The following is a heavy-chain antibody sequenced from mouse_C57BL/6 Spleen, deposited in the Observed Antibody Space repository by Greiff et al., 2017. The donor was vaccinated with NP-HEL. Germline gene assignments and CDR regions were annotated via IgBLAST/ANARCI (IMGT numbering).Heavy chain of an antibody. D-gene: IGHD4-1*01. Sequence: EVKVVESGGGLVKPGGSLKLSCAASGFTFSSYAMSWVRQTPEKRLEWVATISDGGSYTYYPDNVKGRFTISRDNAKNNLYLQMSHLKSEDTAMYYCARDGRLGRGFDYWGQGTTLTVSS. CDR3: ARDGRLGRGFDY. CDR2: ISDGGSYT. J-gene: IGHJ2*01. V-gene: IGHV5-4*01. CDR1: GFTFSSYA.